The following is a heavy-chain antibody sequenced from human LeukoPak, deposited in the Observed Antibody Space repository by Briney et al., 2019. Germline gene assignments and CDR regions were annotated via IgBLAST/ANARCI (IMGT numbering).Heavy chain of an antibody. D-gene: IGHD1-1*01. CDR2: ISTGSNTI. CDR3: TRDPGTTGCDY. CDR1: EVPFVGSR. J-gene: IGHJ4*02. Sequence: PGGSLEISNNASEVPFVGSRSRCVRQAPGKGLEWVSYISTGSNTIYYADSVKGRFIISRDNAKNSLYLQMNSHTKEDTAVYYCTRDPGTTGCDYWGQGTLVTVSS. V-gene: IGHV3-48*02.